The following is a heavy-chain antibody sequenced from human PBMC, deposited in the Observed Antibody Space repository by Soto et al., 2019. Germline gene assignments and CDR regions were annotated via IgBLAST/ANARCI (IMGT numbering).Heavy chain of an antibody. CDR1: GYTFTSYG. D-gene: IGHD3-22*01. Sequence: ASVKVSCKASGYTFTSYGISWVRQAPGQGLEWMGWISAYNGNTNYAQKLQGRVTMTTDTSTSTAYMELSSLRSEDTAVYYCARGTYYYDSSGYYWDYYYGMDVWSQGTTVTVSS. V-gene: IGHV1-18*01. CDR3: ARGTYYYDSSGYYWDYYYGMDV. CDR2: ISAYNGNT. J-gene: IGHJ6*02.